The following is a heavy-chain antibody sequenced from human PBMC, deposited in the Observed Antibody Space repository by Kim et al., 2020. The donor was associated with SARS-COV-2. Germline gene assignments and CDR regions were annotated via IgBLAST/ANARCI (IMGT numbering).Heavy chain of an antibody. D-gene: IGHD3-22*01. CDR2: IYHSGST. J-gene: IGHJ5*02. CDR1: GGSISSSSFY. CDR3: ARCRDSSGYYENWFDP. Sequence: SETLSLTCTVSGGSISSSSFYWGWIRQPPGKGLEWIGSIYHSGSTYYNPSLKCRVTISVDTSKNQFSLKLSPVTAADTAVYHCARCRDSSGYYENWFDPWGQGTLGTVSS. V-gene: IGHV4-39*07.